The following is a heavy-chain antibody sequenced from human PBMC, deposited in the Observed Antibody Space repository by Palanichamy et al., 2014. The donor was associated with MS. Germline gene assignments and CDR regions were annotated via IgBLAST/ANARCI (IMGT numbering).Heavy chain of an antibody. CDR1: GDSVSSKSAA. J-gene: IGHJ4*02. V-gene: IGHV6-1*01. CDR2: TYYRSNWNN. CDR3: ARGRDGSSYYDY. Sequence: QVQLQQSGPGLVKPSQTLSLTCAISGDSVSSKSAAWNWIRQSPSRGLEWLGRTYYRSNWNNDYALSVKSRMTTNPNTSKNLFSLQLSSVTPEDTAVYYCARGRDGSSYYDYWGQGTLVTVSS. D-gene: IGHD3-22*01.